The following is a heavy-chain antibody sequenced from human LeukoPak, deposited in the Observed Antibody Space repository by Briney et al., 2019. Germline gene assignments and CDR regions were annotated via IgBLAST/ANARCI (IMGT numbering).Heavy chain of an antibody. D-gene: IGHD3-10*01. CDR2: ITPVIETA. CDR1: GGTFLSHT. CDR3: ARVNLRGSNYNWFDP. J-gene: IGHJ5*02. Sequence: SVKVSCKTSGGTFLSHTFSWVRQAPGHGLEWIGKITPVIETAKYAQTFQGRVSIYTDKDTTTVYMDLSGLRPDDTAEYFCARVNLRGSNYNWFDPWGQGTRVIVSS. V-gene: IGHV1-69*08.